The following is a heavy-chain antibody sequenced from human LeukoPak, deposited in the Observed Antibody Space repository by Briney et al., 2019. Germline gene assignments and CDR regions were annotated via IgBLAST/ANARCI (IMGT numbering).Heavy chain of an antibody. CDR1: GYTFDDYA. J-gene: IGHJ6*03. D-gene: IGHD3-16*01. CDR3: AKDLYVSGSYGYMDV. Sequence: GGSLRLSCAASGYTFDDYAMHWVRQAPGKGLEWVSGISWNSGSIGYADSVKGRFTISRDNAKNSLYLQMNSLRAEDTASYYCAKDLYVSGSYGYMDVWGKGTTVTISS. V-gene: IGHV3-9*01. CDR2: ISWNSGSI.